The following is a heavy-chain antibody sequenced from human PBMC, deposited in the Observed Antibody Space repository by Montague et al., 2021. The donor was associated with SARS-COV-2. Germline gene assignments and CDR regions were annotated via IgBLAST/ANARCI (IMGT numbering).Heavy chain of an antibody. CDR1: GGSITNNIDY. Sequence: SETLSLTCTVSGGSITNNIDYWAWIRQPQGKGLVWIGSIYYTGNTYYNLSLKSRVTISVVTSKNHLTLKLSTVTAAETAVYYCARLKRYFDSSGSPSAFDFWGQGTKVTVSS. J-gene: IGHJ3*01. CDR2: IYYTGNT. CDR3: ARLKRYFDSSGSPSAFDF. D-gene: IGHD3-22*01. V-gene: IGHV4-39*02.